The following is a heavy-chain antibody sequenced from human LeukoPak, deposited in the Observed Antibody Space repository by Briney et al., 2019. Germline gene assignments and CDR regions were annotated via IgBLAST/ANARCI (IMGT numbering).Heavy chain of an antibody. D-gene: IGHD3-10*01. J-gene: IGHJ5*02. Sequence: GGSLRLSCAASGFTLSSYWMHWARQTPGKGLVWVSRMSSDESTTNYADSVRGRFTISRDNAKNALYLQMNNLRAEDTAIYFSARGRGPYGWFDPWGQGTLVTVSS. CDR1: GFTLSSYW. CDR2: MSSDESTT. CDR3: ARGRGPYGWFDP. V-gene: IGHV3-74*01.